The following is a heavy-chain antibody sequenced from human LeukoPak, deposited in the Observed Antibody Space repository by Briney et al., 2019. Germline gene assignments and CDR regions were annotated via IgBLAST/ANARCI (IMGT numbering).Heavy chain of an antibody. CDR3: ARGRRGYSYGSVGYYYGMDV. V-gene: IGHV4-39*07. CDR1: GGSFSSGSYY. J-gene: IGHJ6*02. Sequence: SETMSLTCTVSGGSFSSGSYYWGWIRQPPGKGLEWIGSISYSGSTNYNPSLKSRVTISVDTSKNQFSLKLSSVTAADTAVYYCARGRRGYSYGSVGYYYGMDVWGQGTTVTVSS. CDR2: ISYSGST. D-gene: IGHD5-18*01.